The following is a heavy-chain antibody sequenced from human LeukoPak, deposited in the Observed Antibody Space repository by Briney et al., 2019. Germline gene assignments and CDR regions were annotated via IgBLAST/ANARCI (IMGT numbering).Heavy chain of an antibody. CDR3: ARSIAVAANIDY. CDR2: ISSNGGST. Sequence: GGSLRLSCAASGFTFSSYAMHWVRQAPGKGLEYVSAISSNGGSTYYANSVKGRFTISRDNSKNTLYLQMGSLRAEDMAVYYCARSIAVAANIDYWGQGTQVTVSS. V-gene: IGHV3-64*01. J-gene: IGHJ4*02. D-gene: IGHD6-19*01. CDR1: GFTFSSYA.